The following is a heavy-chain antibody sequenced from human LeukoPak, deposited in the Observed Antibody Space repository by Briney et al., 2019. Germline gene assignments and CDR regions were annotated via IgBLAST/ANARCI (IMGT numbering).Heavy chain of an antibody. V-gene: IGHV4-59*08. J-gene: IGHJ4*02. Sequence: SGGSLRLSCVASGFTVTNAWMSWIRQPPGKGLEWIAYISDIGSINYNPSLKSRVTISLDTSKNQFSLKLSSVTAADTAVYYCAGHHPRNTVDFWGQGTLVTVSS. D-gene: IGHD2/OR15-2a*01. CDR1: GFTVTNAW. CDR2: ISDIGSI. CDR3: AGHHPRNTVDF.